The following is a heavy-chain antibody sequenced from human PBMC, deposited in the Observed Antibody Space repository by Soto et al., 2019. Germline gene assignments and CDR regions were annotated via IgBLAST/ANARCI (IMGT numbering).Heavy chain of an antibody. V-gene: IGHV2-5*02. CDR1: GFSLSTTGVG. J-gene: IGHJ5*02. CDR3: ARSLWFGELP. D-gene: IGHD3-10*01. CDR2: IYWDNDK. Sequence: QITLKESGPTLVKPTQTLTLTCSFSGFSLSTTGVGVGWIRQSPGKALEWLAIIYWDNDKRYSPSLKSRVIITKATSKNPVVLTVTNIAPVDTGTYYCARSLWFGELPWGQGALVTVSS.